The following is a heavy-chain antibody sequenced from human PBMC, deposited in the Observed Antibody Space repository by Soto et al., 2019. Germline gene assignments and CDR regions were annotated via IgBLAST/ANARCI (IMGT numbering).Heavy chain of an antibody. CDR1: GGSISSGGYY. V-gene: IGHV4-31*03. J-gene: IGHJ4*02. Sequence: SETLSLTCNFSGGSISSGGYYWSWIRQHPGKGLEWIGYIYYSGSTCYNPSLKSRVTISVDTSKNQFSLKLSSVTAADTAVYYCARGLTVTLENYFDYCGQRPLVTVSS. CDR2: IYYSGST. CDR3: ARGLTVTLENYFDY. D-gene: IGHD3-3*01.